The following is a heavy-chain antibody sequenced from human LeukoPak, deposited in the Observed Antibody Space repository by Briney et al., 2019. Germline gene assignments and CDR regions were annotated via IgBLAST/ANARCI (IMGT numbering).Heavy chain of an antibody. V-gene: IGHV3-15*01. CDR2: IKAKTDGAKK. D-gene: IGHD3-10*01. Sequence: GGSLRLSCAASGFTFSNAWMSWVRQAPGKGLEWVGRIKAKTDGAKKDYAAPVKGRFTMSRDGSTNTLYLQMNSLKTEDTAVYYCTTSIWFGELDAFDIWGQGTMVTVSS. J-gene: IGHJ3*02. CDR1: GFTFSNAW. CDR3: TTSIWFGELDAFDI.